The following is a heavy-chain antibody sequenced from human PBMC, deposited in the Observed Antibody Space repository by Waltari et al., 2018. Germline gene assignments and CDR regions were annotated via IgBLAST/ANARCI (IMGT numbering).Heavy chain of an antibody. J-gene: IGHJ4*02. V-gene: IGHV1-18*01. CDR3: ARGARMYFDN. D-gene: IGHD2-15*01. CDR2: ISGYNGNK. CDR1: GYMFTTYG. Sequence: QVQLVQSGAEVKKPGASVKVSCKASGYMFTTYGLTWVRQAPGQGLEWMGWISGYNGNKKYAQQFQGRVTMTIDTSTSTAYMELRSLRADDTAVYYCARGARMYFDNWGQGTLVTVSS.